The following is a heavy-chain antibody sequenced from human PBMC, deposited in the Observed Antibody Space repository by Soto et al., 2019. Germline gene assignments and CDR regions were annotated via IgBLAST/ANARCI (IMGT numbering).Heavy chain of an antibody. J-gene: IGHJ6*02. Sequence: ASVKVSCKASGYTFTSYGISWVRQAPGQGLEWMGWISAYNGNTNYAQKLQGRVTMTTDTSTSTAYMELRSLRSDDTAVYYCAREGVTYYDFWSGPHMNYYYYGIDVWGQGTTVTVSS. CDR1: GYTFTSYG. V-gene: IGHV1-18*04. D-gene: IGHD3-3*01. CDR2: ISAYNGNT. CDR3: AREGVTYYDFWSGPHMNYYYYGIDV.